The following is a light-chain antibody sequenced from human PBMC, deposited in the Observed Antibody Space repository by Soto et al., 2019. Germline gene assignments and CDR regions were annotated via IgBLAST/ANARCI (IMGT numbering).Light chain of an antibody. Sequence: EIVLTQSPATLSLSPGERATLSCRASQSVSSYLAWYQQKPGQAPRLLIYDASNRATGIPARFSGSGSGTDFSLTISRLEPEDFALYYCQQYGHSLPLTFGQGTKVDIK. CDR1: QSVSSY. J-gene: IGKJ1*01. CDR2: DAS. V-gene: IGKV3-11*01. CDR3: QQYGHSLPLT.